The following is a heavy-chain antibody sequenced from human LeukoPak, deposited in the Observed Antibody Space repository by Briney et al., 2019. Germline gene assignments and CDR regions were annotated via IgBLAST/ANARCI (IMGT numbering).Heavy chain of an antibody. V-gene: IGHV4-39*01. D-gene: IGHD1-20*01. CDR3: ARRITGTTSDSFDY. J-gene: IGHJ4*02. Sequence: SETLSLTCIVSGASISSRSYYWGWIRQPPGKGLEWIWSIYYSGSTYTHPSLKSRVTISVDTSKNQFSLKLSSVTAADTAVYYCARRITGTTSDSFDYWGQGTLVTVSS. CDR2: IYYSGST. CDR1: GASISSRSYY.